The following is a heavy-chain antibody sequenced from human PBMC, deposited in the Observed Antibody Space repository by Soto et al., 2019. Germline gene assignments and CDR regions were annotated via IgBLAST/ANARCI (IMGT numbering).Heavy chain of an antibody. CDR1: GGSISTYY. V-gene: IGHV4-59*01. CDR2: IYYSGTT. CDR3: ARGYYDNSANYGKTLFDH. Sequence: SDTLCLTCTVSGGSISTYYWNWIRQPPGKGLEWIGYIYYSGTTNYNPSLRSRLTISVDTSKNQFSLNLDSVTAADTAVYYCARGYYDNSANYGKTLFDHWGQGALVTVSS. J-gene: IGHJ4*02. D-gene: IGHD3-22*01.